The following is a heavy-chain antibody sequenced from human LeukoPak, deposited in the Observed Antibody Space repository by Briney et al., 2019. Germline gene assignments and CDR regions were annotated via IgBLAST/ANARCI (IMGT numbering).Heavy chain of an antibody. J-gene: IGHJ4*02. CDR2: ISSSSSYI. CDR1: GFTFSSYS. CDR3: ARNPPNRYCSSTSCCPFDY. D-gene: IGHD2-2*01. Sequence: PGGSLRLSCAASGFTFSSYSMTWVRQAPGKGLDWVSSISSSSSYIYYADSVKGRFTISRDNAKNSLYLQMNSLRAEDTAVYYCARNPPNRYCSSTSCCPFDYWGQGTLVTVSS. V-gene: IGHV3-21*01.